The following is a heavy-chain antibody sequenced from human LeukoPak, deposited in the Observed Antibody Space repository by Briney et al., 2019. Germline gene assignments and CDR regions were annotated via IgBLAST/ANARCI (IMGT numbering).Heavy chain of an antibody. CDR2: IYSGGST. J-gene: IGHJ4*02. D-gene: IGHD3-3*01. V-gene: IGHV3-53*01. Sequence: GGSLRLSCAASGVTISSNYMCWVRQAPGKGLEWVSVIYSGGSTYYADSVKGRFTISRENSKNTLYLQMKRLRAEKTAVYYCTRDSGAYDDDWGQGTLVTVSS. CDR3: TRDSGAYDDD. CDR1: GVTISSNY.